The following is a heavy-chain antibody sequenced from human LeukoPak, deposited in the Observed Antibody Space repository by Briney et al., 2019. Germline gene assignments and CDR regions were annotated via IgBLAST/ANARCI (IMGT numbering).Heavy chain of an antibody. Sequence: HPGGSLRLACAASGYTFTDYGMHWVRQAPGKGLEWVTFIRYDGTIKYYSDSVKGRFAISRDNSQNTLFLQMNSLRPEDTAVYYCAKEGTASKPSDLDYWGQGTLVTVSS. CDR1: GYTFTDYG. V-gene: IGHV3-30*02. D-gene: IGHD1/OR15-1a*01. J-gene: IGHJ4*02. CDR3: AKEGTASKPSDLDY. CDR2: IRYDGTIK.